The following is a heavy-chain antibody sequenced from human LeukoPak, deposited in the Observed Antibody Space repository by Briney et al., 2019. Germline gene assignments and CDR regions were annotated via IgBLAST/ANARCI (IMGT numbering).Heavy chain of an antibody. CDR1: GFTFSNYN. V-gene: IGHV3-21*01. CDR2: ISSSSSSI. CDR3: ARDYTYCSGSRCYDRFDY. D-gene: IGHD2-15*01. Sequence: PGGSLRLSCAASGFTFSNYNMNWVRQAPGKGLEWVSSISSSSSSINYADSLKGRFTISRDNAKNSVYLQMNSLRAEDTAVYYCARDYTYCSGSRCYDRFDYWGQGIRVTVSS. J-gene: IGHJ4*02.